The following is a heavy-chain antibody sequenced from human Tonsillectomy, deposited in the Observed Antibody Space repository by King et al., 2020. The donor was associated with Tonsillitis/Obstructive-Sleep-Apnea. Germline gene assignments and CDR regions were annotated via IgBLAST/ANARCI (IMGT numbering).Heavy chain of an antibody. Sequence: VQLVESGGGLVQPGGSLRLSCAASGFTFSSYSMNWVRQAPGKGLEWGSYISSSSSTIYYADSVKGRFTISRDNAQNSLFLQMNSLRDEDTAVYYCSRTLGYCSSISCYITVGYFDLWGRGTLVTVSS. CDR3: SRTLGYCSSISCYITVGYFDL. V-gene: IGHV3-48*02. CDR1: GFTFSSYS. CDR2: ISSSSSTI. D-gene: IGHD2-2*02. J-gene: IGHJ2*01.